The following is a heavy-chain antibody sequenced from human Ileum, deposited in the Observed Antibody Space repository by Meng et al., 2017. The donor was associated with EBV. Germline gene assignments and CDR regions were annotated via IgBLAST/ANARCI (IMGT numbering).Heavy chain of an antibody. CDR3: ARYGRCNGNSFYCFDP. J-gene: IGHJ5*02. Sequence: LQQWGTRLLKPSETLSLTCAVYGGSINDYYWTWLRQPPGKGLEWIGEIDQSGYSKFNPSLSSRATISRDTSNNQFSLRLNCVTAADTALYYCARYGRCNGNSFYCFDPWGQGTLVTVSS. V-gene: IGHV4-34*01. D-gene: IGHD4-23*01. CDR1: GGSINDYY. CDR2: IDQSGYS.